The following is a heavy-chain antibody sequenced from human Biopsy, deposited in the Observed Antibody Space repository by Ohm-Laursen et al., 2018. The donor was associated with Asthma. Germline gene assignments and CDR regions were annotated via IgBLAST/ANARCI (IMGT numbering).Heavy chain of an antibody. CDR1: GVALSGYT. J-gene: IGHJ4*01. CDR2: IVFASGAT. V-gene: IGHV1-58*01. Sequence: KVSCNASGVALSGYTFEWVRQARGLGLEWIAWIVFASGATNYAQNFQDRLTVTRDMSAGSVSMELRGLSSTDTAVYYCAAGRTSLQGESLIWGQGTLVSVSS. D-gene: IGHD2/OR15-2a*01. CDR3: AAGRTSLQGESLI.